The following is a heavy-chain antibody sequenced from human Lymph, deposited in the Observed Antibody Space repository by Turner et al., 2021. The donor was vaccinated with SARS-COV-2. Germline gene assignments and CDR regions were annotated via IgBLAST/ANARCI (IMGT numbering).Heavy chain of an antibody. J-gene: IGHJ4*02. V-gene: IGHV3-23*01. CDR2: ISGSGYST. CDR3: AKNEMAMIVVVITLFDY. CDR1: GFPFSSYA. D-gene: IGHD3-22*01. Sequence: EVQLLESGGGLVQPGGSLRHSCAASGFPFSSYAMSWVRQAPGKGLEWVSGISGSGYSTYYADSVKGRFTISRDNSKNTLYLQMNSLRVEDTAVYYCAKNEMAMIVVVITLFDYWGQGTLVTVSS.